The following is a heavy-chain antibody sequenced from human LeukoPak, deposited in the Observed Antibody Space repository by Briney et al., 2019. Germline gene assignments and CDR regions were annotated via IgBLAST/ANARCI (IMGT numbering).Heavy chain of an antibody. D-gene: IGHD3-10*01. CDR3: AREVWYRTSSGSHQDF. V-gene: IGHV3-11*01. J-gene: IGHJ6*02. Sequence: GGSLRLSCAASGFTFSDYYMSWIRQAPGKGLEWVCHISSRGSIIYYADAVNGRFSISMDNAENTQYLQLNSLRVEDEAAAYDAREVWYRTSSGSHQDFWVQGTTVTVSS. CDR1: GFTFSDYY. CDR2: ISSRGSII.